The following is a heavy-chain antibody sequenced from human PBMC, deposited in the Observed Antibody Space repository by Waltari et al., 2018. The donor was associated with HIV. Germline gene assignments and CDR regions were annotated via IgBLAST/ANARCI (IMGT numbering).Heavy chain of an antibody. V-gene: IGHV4-61*02. CDR3: ARERAIGPEYGMGWCGDWSRGGWFDP. J-gene: IGHJ5*02. D-gene: IGHD3-10*01. CDR1: NGSISSGSYY. Sequence: QVQLRESGPGLVEPSQTLSLVSHVTNGSISSGSYYWSWIRQTAGKGLEWIGRVYSRGRATYNPSCQSRIAMVGDKARDSRSLGVSCSTDADTAVYYWARERAIGPEYGMGWCGDWSRGGWFDPWGQGTLVVVSS. CDR2: VYSRGRA.